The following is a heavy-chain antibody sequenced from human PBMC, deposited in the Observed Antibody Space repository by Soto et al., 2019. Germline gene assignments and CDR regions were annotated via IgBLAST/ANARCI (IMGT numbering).Heavy chain of an antibody. CDR3: ARQYSYAHDY. D-gene: IGHD5-18*01. CDR1: GGSIRNTDW. CDR2: VSHSGST. V-gene: IGHV4-4*02. J-gene: IGHJ4*02. Sequence: QVQLQESGPGLVRPSGTLSLTCAVPGGSIRNTDWWSWVRQSPGKGLEWIGEVSHSGSTNYNPSPNRRVTISLDKSNYYFSLKLFSVTAAGTAVYYCARQYSYAHDYWGQGTLVTVSS.